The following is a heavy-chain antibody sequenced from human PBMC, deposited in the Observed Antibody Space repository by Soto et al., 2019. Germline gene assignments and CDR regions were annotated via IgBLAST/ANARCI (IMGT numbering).Heavy chain of an antibody. CDR3: AREGVVAATPAGFDP. D-gene: IGHD2-15*01. V-gene: IGHV4-59*12. Sequence: SETLSLTCTVSGGSISSYYWSWIRQPPGKGLEWIGYIYYSGSTNYNPSLKSRVTISVDTSKNQFSLKLSSVTAADTAVYYCAREGVVAATPAGFDPGGQGTLVTVSS. CDR1: GGSISSYY. J-gene: IGHJ5*02. CDR2: IYYSGST.